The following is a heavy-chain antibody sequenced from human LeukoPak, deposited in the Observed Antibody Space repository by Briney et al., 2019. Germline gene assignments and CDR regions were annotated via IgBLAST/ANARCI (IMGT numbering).Heavy chain of an antibody. CDR3: VRSMSGRNDL. Sequence: GGSLRLSCVGSGFTFSNFWVHWVRQVPGEGLVWVSRINVEGSRTDYADSVRGRFTISRDNVKNTLYLQMNSLTAEDTAVYYCVRSMSGRNDLWGQGALVTVSS. CDR1: GFTFSNFW. D-gene: IGHD3-3*01. J-gene: IGHJ5*02. CDR2: INVEGSRT. V-gene: IGHV3-74*01.